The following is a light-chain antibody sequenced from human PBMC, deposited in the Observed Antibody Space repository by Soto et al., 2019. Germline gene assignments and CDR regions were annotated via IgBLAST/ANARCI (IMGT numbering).Light chain of an antibody. CDR1: QSVGTS. CDR3: HQYQRFSRT. CDR2: DAS. J-gene: IGKJ1*01. Sequence: DIEMTQSPATLSVSLGDRATLTCRASQSVGTSFAWDQQKPGKAPTLLIYDASRLQSGVPSRFSGRGSGTEFTPTISSLQPDDFVNYYCHQYQRFSRTFGQGTKVDIK. V-gene: IGKV1-5*01.